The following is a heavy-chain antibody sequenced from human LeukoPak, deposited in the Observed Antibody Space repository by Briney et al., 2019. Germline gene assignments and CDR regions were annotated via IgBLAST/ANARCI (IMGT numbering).Heavy chain of an antibody. V-gene: IGHV5-51*01. J-gene: IGHJ4*02. Sequence: GESLKISCKGSGYSFTSYWIGWVRQMPGKGLEWMGIIYPGDSDTRYSPSFQGQVTISADKSISTAYLQWSSLKASDTAMYYCARRGRGYYGSGSYLGFDYWGQGTLVTASS. CDR2: IYPGDSDT. D-gene: IGHD3-10*01. CDR3: ARRGRGYYGSGSYLGFDY. CDR1: GYSFTSYW.